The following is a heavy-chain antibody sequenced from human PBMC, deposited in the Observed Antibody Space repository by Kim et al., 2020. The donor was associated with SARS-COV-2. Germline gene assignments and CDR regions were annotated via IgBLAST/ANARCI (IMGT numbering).Heavy chain of an antibody. V-gene: IGHV3-30*02. CDR3: AKRDWGFYSSPMDV. J-gene: IGHJ6*02. D-gene: IGHD2-15*01. Sequence: YAESVKGRFTISRDNSKNTLYLQMNSLRPEDTAVYYCAKRDWGFYSSPMDVWGQGTTVTVSS.